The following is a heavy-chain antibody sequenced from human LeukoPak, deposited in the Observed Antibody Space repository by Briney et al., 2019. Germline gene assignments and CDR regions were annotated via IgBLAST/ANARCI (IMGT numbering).Heavy chain of an antibody. CDR3: ARGHCSSTSCYPTYYYMDV. J-gene: IGHJ6*03. CDR2: IKQDGSEK. D-gene: IGHD2-2*01. Sequence: PGGSLRLSCAASGFTFSSYWMSWVRQAPGKGLEWVANIKQDGSEKYYVDSVKGRFTISRDNAKNSLYLQMNSLRAEDTAVYYCARGHCSSTSCYPTYYYMDVWGKGTTVTVSS. CDR1: GFTFSSYW. V-gene: IGHV3-7*01.